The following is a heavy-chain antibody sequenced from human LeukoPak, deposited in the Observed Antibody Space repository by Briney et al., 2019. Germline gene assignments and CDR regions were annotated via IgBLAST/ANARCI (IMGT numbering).Heavy chain of an antibody. V-gene: IGHV3-23*01. CDR3: AKATPYGTTWVGGFDL. CDR2: MGPTGDT. CDR1: GFTFTKFA. J-gene: IGHJ3*01. Sequence: GGSLRLSCAGSGFTFTKFAMTWVRQAPGKGLEWVSSMGPTGDTYYLDSVKGRFSLSRDVSKSTMSLQMSTLGVDDTAVYFCAKATPYGTTWVGGFDLWGQGTMVTVSS. D-gene: IGHD1-14*01.